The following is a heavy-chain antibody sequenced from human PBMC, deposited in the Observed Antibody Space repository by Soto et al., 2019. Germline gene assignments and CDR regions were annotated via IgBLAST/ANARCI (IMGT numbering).Heavy chain of an antibody. CDR1: GGSISSSSYY. D-gene: IGHD2-2*01. Sequence: QLQLQESGPGLVKPSETLSLTCTVSGGSISSSSYYWGWIRQPPGKGLEWIGSIYYSGSTYYNPSLKSRVTISVDPSKNQFSLKLSSVTAADTAVYYCARQGRDSVPYPINWFDPWGQGTLVTVSS. V-gene: IGHV4-39*01. J-gene: IGHJ5*02. CDR2: IYYSGST. CDR3: ARQGRDSVPYPINWFDP.